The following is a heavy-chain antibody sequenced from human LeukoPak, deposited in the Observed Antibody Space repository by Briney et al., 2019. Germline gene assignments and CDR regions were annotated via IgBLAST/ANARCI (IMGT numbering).Heavy chain of an antibody. V-gene: IGHV3-74*01. CDR1: GFTFSSYW. D-gene: IGHD3-10*01. Sequence: QPGGSLRLSCAASGFTFSSYWMHWVRQAPGKGPVWVSRINSDGSSTSYADSVKGRFTISRDNAKNTLYLQMNSLRAEDTAVYYCARAEYYYGSGSYYNYYYGMDVWGQGTTVTVSS. CDR2: INSDGSST. J-gene: IGHJ6*02. CDR3: ARAEYYYGSGSYYNYYYGMDV.